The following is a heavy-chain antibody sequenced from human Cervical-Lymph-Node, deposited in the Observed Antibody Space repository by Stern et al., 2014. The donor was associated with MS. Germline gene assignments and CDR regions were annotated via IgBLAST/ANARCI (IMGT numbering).Heavy chain of an antibody. V-gene: IGHV4-34*01. J-gene: IGHJ5*02. CDR3: ARGLVVGATRRGNWFDP. CDR1: GGSFSGYY. Sequence: QVQLQQWGAGLLKPSETLSLTCAVYGGSFSGYYWSWIRQPPGKGLEWIGEINHSGSTNYNPSLKSRVAISVDTSKNQFSLKLSSVTAADTAVYYCARGLVVGATRRGNWFDPWGQGTLVTVSS. D-gene: IGHD1-26*01. CDR2: INHSGST.